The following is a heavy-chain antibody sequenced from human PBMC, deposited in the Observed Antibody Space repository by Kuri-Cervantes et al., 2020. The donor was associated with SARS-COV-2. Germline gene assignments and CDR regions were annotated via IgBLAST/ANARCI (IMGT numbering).Heavy chain of an antibody. D-gene: IGHD3-9*01. J-gene: IGHJ3*02. Sequence: SSVKVSCKASGGAFSTYAITWVRQAPGQGLEWMGGIIPLFATTNYAQKFQGRVTMTRNTSISTAYMELSSLRSEDTAVYYCARLYDILTGYPRVLAMDIWGQGTMVTVSS. CDR1: GGAFSTYA. V-gene: IGHV1-69*05. CDR2: IIPLFATT. CDR3: ARLYDILTGYPRVLAMDI.